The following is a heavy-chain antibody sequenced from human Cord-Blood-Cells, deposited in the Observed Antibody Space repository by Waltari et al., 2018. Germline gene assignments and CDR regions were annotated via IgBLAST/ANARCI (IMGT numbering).Heavy chain of an antibody. V-gene: IGHV3-23*01. Sequence: EVQLLESGGGLVQPGGSLRPSCEASGFTFSSYAIGWVRQAPGKGLEWVPAISGSGGSTYYADSVKGRFTISRDNSKNTLYLQMNSLRAEDTAVYYCAKVHDFWSVPDAFDIWGQGTMVTVSS. J-gene: IGHJ3*02. D-gene: IGHD3-3*01. CDR1: GFTFSSYA. CDR3: AKVHDFWSVPDAFDI. CDR2: ISGSGGST.